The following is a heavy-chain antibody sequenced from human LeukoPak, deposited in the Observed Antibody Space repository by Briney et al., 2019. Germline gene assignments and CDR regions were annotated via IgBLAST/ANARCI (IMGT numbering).Heavy chain of an antibody. D-gene: IGHD2-2*01. CDR1: GYTFINFG. CDR2: ISGNNDNP. J-gene: IGHJ4*02. CDR3: ARDGTSTDDY. V-gene: IGHV1-18*01. Sequence: ASVKVSCKASGYTFINFGISWVRQAPGQGLEWMGWISGNNDNPNYGQKFQGRFTVTTDSSPSTAYMELRDLRSDDTAVYYCARDGTSTDDYWGQGTLVTVSS.